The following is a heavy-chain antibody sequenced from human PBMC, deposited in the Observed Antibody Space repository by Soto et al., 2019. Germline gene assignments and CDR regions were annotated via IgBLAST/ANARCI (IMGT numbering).Heavy chain of an antibody. V-gene: IGHV3-48*02. CDR3: VRDSAWAFDL. CDR2: MGITDAI. CDR1: GFTFSTYN. D-gene: IGHD2-15*01. J-gene: IGHJ4*02. Sequence: LRLSCAASGFTFSTYNMNWVRQAPGKGLEWVSYMGITDAIFYADSVRSRFTSSRDNTNNLLDLQKNSLREEDTAVYYCVRDSAWAFDLWGQGTLVTVSS.